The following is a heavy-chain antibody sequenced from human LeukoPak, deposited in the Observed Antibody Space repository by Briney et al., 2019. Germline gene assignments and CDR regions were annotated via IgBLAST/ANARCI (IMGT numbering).Heavy chain of an antibody. CDR3: ARDGNVVVITTYGEVPDYMDV. V-gene: IGHV3-21*01. Sequence: GGSLRLSCAASGFTFSSYSMNWVRQAPGKGLEWVSSISSSSSYIYYADSVKGRFTISRGNAKNSLYLQMNSLRAEDTAVYYCARDGNVVVITTYGEVPDYMDVWGKGTTVTVSS. CDR2: ISSSSSYI. CDR1: GFTFSSYS. J-gene: IGHJ6*03. D-gene: IGHD3-22*01.